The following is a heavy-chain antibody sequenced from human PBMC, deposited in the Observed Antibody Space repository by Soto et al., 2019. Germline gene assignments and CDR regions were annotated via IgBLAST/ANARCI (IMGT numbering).Heavy chain of an antibody. CDR1: GGSISSGGYY. Sequence: QVQLQESGPGLVKPSQTLSLTCTVSGGSISSGGYYWSWIRQHPGKGLEWIGYIYYSGSTYYNPSLKSRVTISVDTSKNQFSLKLSSVTAADMAVYYCARDVKTTVTTSYYGMDVWGQGTTVTVSS. J-gene: IGHJ6*02. V-gene: IGHV4-31*03. D-gene: IGHD4-4*01. CDR2: IYYSGST. CDR3: ARDVKTTVTTSYYGMDV.